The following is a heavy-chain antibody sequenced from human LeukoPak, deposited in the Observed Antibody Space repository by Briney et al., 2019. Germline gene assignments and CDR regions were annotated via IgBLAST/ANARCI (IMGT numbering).Heavy chain of an antibody. V-gene: IGHV1-46*01. CDR1: GYTFTSYY. D-gene: IGHD3-10*01. CDR3: ARGISITMVRGVIDY. CDR2: MNPSGGST. J-gene: IGHJ4*02. Sequence: APVKVSCKAFGYTFTSYYMHWVRQAPGQGLEWMGIMNPSGGSTSYAQKFQDRVSMTRDTSTSTVYMELSSLRSEDTAVYYCARGISITMVRGVIDYWGQGTLVTVS.